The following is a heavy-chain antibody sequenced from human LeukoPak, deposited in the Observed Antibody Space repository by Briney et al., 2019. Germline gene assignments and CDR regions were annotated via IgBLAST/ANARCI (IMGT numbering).Heavy chain of an antibody. CDR3: ARGTSYDFWSFDY. Sequence: ASVKVSCKASGYTFTSYDINWVRQATGQGLEWMGWMNPNSGNTGYAQKFQGRVTITRNTSISTAYMELSSLRSEDTAVYYCARGTSYDFWSFDYRGQGTLVTVSS. D-gene: IGHD3-3*01. J-gene: IGHJ4*02. CDR1: GYTFTSYD. CDR2: MNPNSGNT. V-gene: IGHV1-8*03.